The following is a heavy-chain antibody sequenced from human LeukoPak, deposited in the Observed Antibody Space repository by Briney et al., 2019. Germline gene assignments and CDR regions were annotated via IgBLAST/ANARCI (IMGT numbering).Heavy chain of an antibody. V-gene: IGHV3-23*01. D-gene: IGHD2-2*01. CDR3: AKGGKVVPAASLADY. CDR2: ISGIGVGT. Sequence: GGSLRLSCAASGFTFSSYSMNWVRQAPGKGLEWVSGISGIGVGTYYADSVKGRFTISRDNSKNTLYLQMNSLRAEDTAVYYCAKGGKVVPAASLADYWGQGTLVTVFS. CDR1: GFTFSSYS. J-gene: IGHJ4*02.